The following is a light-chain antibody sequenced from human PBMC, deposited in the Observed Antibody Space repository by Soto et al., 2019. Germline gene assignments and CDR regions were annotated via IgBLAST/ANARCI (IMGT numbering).Light chain of an antibody. CDR1: SGHSSYA. V-gene: IGLV4-69*01. CDR3: QTWGTGVGV. Sequence: QPVLTQSPSASASLGASVKLTCTLSSGHSSYAIGWHQQQPEKGPRYLMKFNSDGSHSKGDGIPDRFSGFSSGAERYLTISSLQSEDEADYYCQTWGTGVGVFGGGTKLTVL. CDR2: FNSDGSH. J-gene: IGLJ2*01.